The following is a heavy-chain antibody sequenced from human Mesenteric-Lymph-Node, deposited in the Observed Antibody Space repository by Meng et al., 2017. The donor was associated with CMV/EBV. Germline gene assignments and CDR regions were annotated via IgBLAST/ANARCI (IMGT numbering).Heavy chain of an antibody. V-gene: IGHV1-46*01. CDR1: GYTFTSYG. CDR2: INPSGGST. J-gene: IGHJ5*02. Sequence: ASVKVSCKTSGYTFTSYGISWVRQAPGQGLEWMGIINPSGGSTSYAQKFQGRVTMTRDTSTSTVYMELSSLRSEDTAVYYCARDLYCRSTSCYSGWFDPWGQGTLVTVSS. D-gene: IGHD2-2*01. CDR3: ARDLYCRSTSCYSGWFDP.